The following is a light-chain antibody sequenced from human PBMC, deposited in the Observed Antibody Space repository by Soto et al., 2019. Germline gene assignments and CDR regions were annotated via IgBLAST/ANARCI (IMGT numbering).Light chain of an antibody. J-gene: IGKJ1*01. CDR2: RAS. Sequence: IVVTQSPATLSVSPGERVTLSCRASQNIYSNIAWYQQRPGQAPRLLIYRASTRATGVPARFSGSGSGTDFTLTISSLQSEDFKVYSCLQYHKLWALGQGTKVDXK. V-gene: IGKV3-15*01. CDR3: LQYHKLWA. CDR1: QNIYSN.